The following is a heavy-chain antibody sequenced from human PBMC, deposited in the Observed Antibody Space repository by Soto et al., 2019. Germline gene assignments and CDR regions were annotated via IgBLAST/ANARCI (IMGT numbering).Heavy chain of an antibody. D-gene: IGHD2-2*01. CDR3: ARLTVVPAAGDYYYGMDV. V-gene: IGHV3-48*04. CDR1: GFTFSSYS. CDR2: ISSSSSTI. J-gene: IGHJ6*02. Sequence: GGSLRLSCAASGFTFSSYSMNWVRQAPGKGLEWVSYISSSSSTIYYADSVKGRFTISRDNAKNSLYLQMNSLRAEDTAVYYCARLTVVPAAGDYYYGMDVWGQGTTVTVSS.